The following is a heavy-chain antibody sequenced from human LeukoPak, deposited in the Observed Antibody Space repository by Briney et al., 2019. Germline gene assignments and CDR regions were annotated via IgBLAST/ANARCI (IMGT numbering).Heavy chain of an antibody. V-gene: IGHV3-7*01. CDR1: GFTFSTYW. D-gene: IGHD3-22*01. J-gene: IGHJ4*02. Sequence: GGSLRLSCAASGFTFSTYWMSWVRQAPGKGLEWVANIKEDGSEKYCGDSVKGRFTISRDNAKNSLYLEMNSLRVEDTAVYYCARDSSGYQWGQGTLVTVSS. CDR2: IKEDGSEK. CDR3: ARDSSGYQ.